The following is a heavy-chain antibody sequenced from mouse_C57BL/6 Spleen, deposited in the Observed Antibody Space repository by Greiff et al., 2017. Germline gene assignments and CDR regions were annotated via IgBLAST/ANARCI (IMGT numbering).Heavy chain of an antibody. CDR1: GFTFSDYG. J-gene: IGHJ1*03. V-gene: IGHV5-17*01. CDR2: ISSGSSTI. Sequence: EVMLVESGGGLVKPGGSLKLSCAASGFTFSDYGMHWVRQAPEKGLEWVAYISSGSSTIYYADTVKGRVTISRDNAKNTLFLQMTSLRSEDTAMYYCARGLDDYDYWYFDVWGTGTTVTVSS. D-gene: IGHD2-4*01. CDR3: ARGLDDYDYWYFDV.